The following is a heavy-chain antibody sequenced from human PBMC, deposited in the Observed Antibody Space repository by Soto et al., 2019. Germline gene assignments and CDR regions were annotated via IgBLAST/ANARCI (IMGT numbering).Heavy chain of an antibody. Sequence: GGSLRLCCAASGFTFSSYGMHWVRQAPGKGLEWVAVISYDGNNKYYADSVKGRFTISRDNSKNTLYLQMNSLRAEDTAVYYCAKSVYNWNDGFFDYWGQGTLVTVSS. CDR2: ISYDGNNK. D-gene: IGHD1-1*01. V-gene: IGHV3-30*18. CDR1: GFTFSSYG. CDR3: AKSVYNWNDGFFDY. J-gene: IGHJ4*02.